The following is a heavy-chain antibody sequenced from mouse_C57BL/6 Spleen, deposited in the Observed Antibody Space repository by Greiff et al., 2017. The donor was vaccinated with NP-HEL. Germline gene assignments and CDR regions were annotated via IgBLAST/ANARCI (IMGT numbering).Heavy chain of an antibody. CDR1: GFTFSSYG. D-gene: IGHD1-1*01. J-gene: IGHJ2*01. Sequence: EVQGVESGGDLVKPGGSLKLSCAASGFTFSSYGMSWVRQTPDKRLEWVATIRSGGSYTYYPDSVKGRFTISRDNAKNTLYLQMSSRKSDDTAMYYCARHPGSSPLDYWGQGTTLTVSS. CDR2: IRSGGSYT. CDR3: ARHPGSSPLDY. V-gene: IGHV5-6*01.